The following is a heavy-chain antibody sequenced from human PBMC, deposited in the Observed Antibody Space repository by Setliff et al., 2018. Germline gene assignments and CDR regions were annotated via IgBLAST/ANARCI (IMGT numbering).Heavy chain of an antibody. Sequence: SETLSLTCTVSGGSISSSSYYWGWIRQPPGKGLEWIGSIYYSGSTYYNPSLKSRVTISVDTSKNQFSLKVTSVTAADTAVYFCARDNTIVGATDYWGQGTLVTVSS. CDR1: GGSISSSSYY. J-gene: IGHJ4*02. CDR3: ARDNTIVGATDY. V-gene: IGHV4-39*07. CDR2: IYYSGST. D-gene: IGHD1-26*01.